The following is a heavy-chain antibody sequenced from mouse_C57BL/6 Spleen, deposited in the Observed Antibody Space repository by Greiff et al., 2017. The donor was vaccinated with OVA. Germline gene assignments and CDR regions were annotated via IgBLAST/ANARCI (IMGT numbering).Heavy chain of an antibody. V-gene: IGHV1-47*01. CDR3: TRGYDYSNYYNAMDY. J-gene: IGHJ4*01. CDR1: GYTFTTYP. Sequence: LEESGAELVKPGASVKMSCKASGYTFTTYPIEWMKQNHGKSLEWIGNFHPYNDDTKYNEKFKGKATLTVEKSSSTVYLELSRLTSDDSAVYYGTRGYDYSNYYNAMDYWGQGTSVTVSS. CDR2: FHPYNDDT. D-gene: IGHD2-5*01.